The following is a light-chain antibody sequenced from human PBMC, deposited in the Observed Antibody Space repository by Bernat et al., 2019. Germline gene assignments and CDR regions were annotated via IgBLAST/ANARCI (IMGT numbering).Light chain of an antibody. Sequence: QSVLTQPPSASGPPGQSVTISCSGSSSNIGSNNVNWYQQLPGAAPKLLIYSNYERSSGVPDRFSGSKSGTSASLALSGLQSEDEGDYFCAAWDDSLNGVFGGGTKLTVL. CDR2: SNY. V-gene: IGLV1-44*01. CDR3: AAWDDSLNGV. J-gene: IGLJ2*01. CDR1: SSNIGSNN.